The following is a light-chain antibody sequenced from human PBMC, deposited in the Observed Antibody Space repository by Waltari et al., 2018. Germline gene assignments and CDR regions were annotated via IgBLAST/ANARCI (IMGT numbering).Light chain of an antibody. Sequence: YELTQPPSVSVSPGQTARFTCSGHELPRKYAYWFQQKSGQAPRLVMYEDTKRPSGIPERFSGSSSGTVATLTISGAQVDDEADYYCYSSDSTGLRVFGGGTTVVVL. J-gene: IGLJ1*01. V-gene: IGLV3-10*01. CDR1: ELPRKY. CDR2: EDT. CDR3: YSSDSTGLRV.